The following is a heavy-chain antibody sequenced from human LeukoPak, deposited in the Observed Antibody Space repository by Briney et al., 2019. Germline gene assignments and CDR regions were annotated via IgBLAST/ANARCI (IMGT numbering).Heavy chain of an antibody. J-gene: IGHJ4*02. CDR3: AKDPRSDGGWPLIAPFDY. V-gene: IGHV3-23*01. CDR2: ISGSGDST. CDR1: GFTFSSYA. Sequence: PGGSLRFSCAASGFTFSSYAMSWVRQAPGKGLEWVSAISGSGDSTYYADSVKGRFTISRDNSKNTLYLQMNSLRAEDTAVYYCAKDPRSDGGWPLIAPFDYWGQGTLVTVSS. D-gene: IGHD6-19*01.